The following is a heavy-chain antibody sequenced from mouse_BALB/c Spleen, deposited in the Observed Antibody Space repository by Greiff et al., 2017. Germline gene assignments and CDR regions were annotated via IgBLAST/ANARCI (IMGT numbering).Heavy chain of an antibody. V-gene: IGHV2-5-1*01. CDR2: IWRGGST. Sequence: QVQLQQSGPSLVQPSQSLSITCTVSGFSLTSYGVHWVRQSPGKGLEWLGVIWRGGSTDYNAAFMSRLSITKDNSKSQVLFKMNSLQADDTAIYYCAKHTATWDYAMDYWGQGTSVTVSS. D-gene: IGHD1-2*01. J-gene: IGHJ4*01. CDR1: GFSLTSYG. CDR3: AKHTATWDYAMDY.